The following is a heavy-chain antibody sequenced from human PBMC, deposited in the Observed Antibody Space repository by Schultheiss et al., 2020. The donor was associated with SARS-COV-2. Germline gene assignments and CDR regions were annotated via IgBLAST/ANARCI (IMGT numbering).Heavy chain of an antibody. CDR3: GRGRYCSGGSCYSRVWFDP. CDR2: INSDGSST. D-gene: IGHD2-15*01. J-gene: IGHJ5*02. V-gene: IGHV3-74*01. CDR1: GFTFSSYS. Sequence: GGSLRLSCAASGFTFSSYSMNWVRQAPGKGLVWVSRINSDGSSTSYADSVKGRFTISRDNAKNTLYLQMNSLRAEDTAVYYCGRGRYCSGGSCYSRVWFDPWGQGTLVTVSS.